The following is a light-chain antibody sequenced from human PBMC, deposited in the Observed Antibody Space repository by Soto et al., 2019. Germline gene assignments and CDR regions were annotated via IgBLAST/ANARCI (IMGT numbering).Light chain of an antibody. V-gene: IGKV1-12*01. CDR3: QHSWT. J-gene: IGKJ1*01. CDR2: DAS. Sequence: DIQMTQSPSSVSASVGDRVTITCRASQGVSTWLALYQQKPGKAPNLLIYDASTLEGGVPSRFSGIGSGTEFTLTISGLQPDDFATYYCQHSWTFGQGTKVDIK. CDR1: QGVSTW.